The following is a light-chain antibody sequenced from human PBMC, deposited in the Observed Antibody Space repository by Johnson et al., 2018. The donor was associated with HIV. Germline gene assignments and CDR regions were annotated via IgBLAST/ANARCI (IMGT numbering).Light chain of an antibody. CDR1: SSNIENYF. CDR2: ENN. Sequence: QSVLTQPPSVSAAPGQKVNISCSGNSSNIENYFVSWYQQLPGAAPRLLIYENNKRPSGIPDRFSAPTSGASATLVITGHETGDEADYYCGIWDTSLTPHYVFGTGTTITVL. CDR3: GIWDTSLTPHYV. J-gene: IGLJ1*01. V-gene: IGLV1-51*02.